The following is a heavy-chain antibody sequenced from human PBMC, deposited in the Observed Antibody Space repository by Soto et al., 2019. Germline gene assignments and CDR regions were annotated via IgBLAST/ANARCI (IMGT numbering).Heavy chain of an antibody. CDR1: GGSVSSGYYS. CDR2: INYSGVT. CDR3: ARKRSGSPRDGFDI. J-gene: IGHJ3*02. D-gene: IGHD3-3*01. V-gene: IGHV4-61*01. Sequence: SETLSLTCSVSGGSVSSGYYSWNWIRQPPGKGLEWIGFINYSGVTQYNPSLKSRVTISVDTSKNQFSLKVNSVTAADTAVYYCARKRSGSPRDGFDIWGQGTVVTVSS.